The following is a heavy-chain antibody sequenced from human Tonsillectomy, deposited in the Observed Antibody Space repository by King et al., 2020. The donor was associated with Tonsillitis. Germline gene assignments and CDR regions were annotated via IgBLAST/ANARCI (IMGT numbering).Heavy chain of an antibody. D-gene: IGHD3-3*01. J-gene: IGHJ4*02. CDR2: IDPSDSYT. V-gene: IGHV5-10-1*01. CDR1: GYSFASYS. Sequence: QLVQSGAEVKKPGESLRISCKGTGYSFASYSISWVRHMPGKGLEWMGKIDPSDSYTNYSPSFQGHVTMSADESITTAYLQWSSLKASDTAMYYCATMKRLLLSSWGQGTLVTVSS. CDR3: ATMKRLLLSS.